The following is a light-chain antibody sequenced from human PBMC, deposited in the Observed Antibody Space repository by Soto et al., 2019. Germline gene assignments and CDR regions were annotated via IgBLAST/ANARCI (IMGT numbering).Light chain of an antibody. V-gene: IGKV3-11*01. CDR3: QQRRNWVS. J-gene: IGKJ3*01. CDR1: QTVDSY. Sequence: LTQSPAILSLSPGEKATLSCTASQTVDSYMAWYQQRPGQPPRLLIHDTSHRASGVPARFHGSGSGTDFTLTITSLEPEDFAVYFCQQRRNWVSFGPGTRV. CDR2: DTS.